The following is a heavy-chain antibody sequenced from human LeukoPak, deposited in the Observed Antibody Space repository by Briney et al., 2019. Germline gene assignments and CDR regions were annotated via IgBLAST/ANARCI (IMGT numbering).Heavy chain of an antibody. CDR3: AKDRGSGYHYFDY. J-gene: IGHJ4*02. D-gene: IGHD3-22*01. Sequence: GGSLRLSCPVSGFTFSSYAMSWVRQAPGRGLEWVSVISTSGESAYYADSVKGRFTISRDNSKNTLYLQMNSRRAEDTAVYYCAKDRGSGYHYFDYWGQGTLVTVSS. CDR2: ISTSGESA. V-gene: IGHV3-23*01. CDR1: GFTFSSYA.